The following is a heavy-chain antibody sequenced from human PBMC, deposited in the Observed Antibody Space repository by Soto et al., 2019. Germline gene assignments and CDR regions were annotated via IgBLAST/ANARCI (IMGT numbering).Heavy chain of an antibody. V-gene: IGHV1-69*02. J-gene: IGHJ6*02. CDR1: GGTFSSNT. CDR3: AHLVVADTVMDV. D-gene: IGHD2-15*01. Sequence: QVQLVQSGAEVKKPGSSVKVSCKASGGTFSSNTISWVRQAPGQGLEWMGRIIPILGIANYAQKSQGRVTITADKSTTTAYMALITLRPEHTSVYYSAHLVVADTVMDVWGQATTVTVSS. CDR2: IIPILGIA.